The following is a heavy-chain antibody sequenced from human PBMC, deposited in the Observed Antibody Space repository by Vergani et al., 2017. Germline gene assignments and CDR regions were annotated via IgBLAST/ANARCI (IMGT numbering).Heavy chain of an antibody. J-gene: IGHJ4*02. CDR2: INPNSATT. CDR3: ARSALRQITVAGTLWGLDY. D-gene: IGHD6-19*01. V-gene: IGHV1-2*06. Sequence: QVQLVQSGAEVKKPGASVMVSCKASGYPFTDYYMHWLRQAPGQGLEWVGRINPNSATTNDAQQFQGRVTMTRDTSISTAYMDLSSLRSDETAVYYGARSALRQITVAGTLWGLDYWGQGTLVTVSS. CDR1: GYPFTDYY.